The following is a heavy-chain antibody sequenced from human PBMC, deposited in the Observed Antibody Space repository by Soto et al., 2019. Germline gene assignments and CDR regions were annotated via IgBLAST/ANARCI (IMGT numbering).Heavy chain of an antibody. CDR1: GYTFTSYA. CDR3: ARDLPPVDY. CDR2: IYAGNGNT. V-gene: IGHV1-3*01. Sequence: QVQLVQSGAEVKKPGASVKVSCKASGYTFTSYAMHWVRQAPGQRLEWMGWIYAGNGNTKYSQKFQGRVTITRDTSASTAYMELSSLRSEDTAVYYCARDLPPVDYWGQGTLVTVSS. J-gene: IGHJ4*02.